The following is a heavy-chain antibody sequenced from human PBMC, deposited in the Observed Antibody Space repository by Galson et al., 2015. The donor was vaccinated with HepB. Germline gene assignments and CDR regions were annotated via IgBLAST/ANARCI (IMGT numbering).Heavy chain of an antibody. CDR1: GFTFSSYS. J-gene: IGHJ6*02. V-gene: IGHV3-48*04. CDR3: ARDSGYYDILTGYGYYYYYGMDV. CDR2: ISSSSSTI. D-gene: IGHD3-9*01. Sequence: SLRLSCAASGFTFSSYSMNWVRQAPGKGLEWVSYISSSSSTIYYADSVKGRFTISRDNAKNSLYLQMNSLRAEDTAVYYCARDSGYYDILTGYGYYYYYGMDVWGQGTTVTVSS.